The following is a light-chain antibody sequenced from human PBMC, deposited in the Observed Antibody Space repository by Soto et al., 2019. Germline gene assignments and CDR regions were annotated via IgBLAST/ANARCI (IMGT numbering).Light chain of an antibody. J-gene: IGKJ1*01. CDR3: QQYGSSPRT. Sequence: VVTQSPASLSVSPGDIVTTSGRAGPISSTVAWYQQKPGQAPRLLIHGASNRASGIPDRFSGSGSGTDFTLTISRLEPEDFAVYYCQQYGSSPRTFGQGTKVDIK. CDR2: GAS. V-gene: IGKV3-20*01. CDR1: PISST.